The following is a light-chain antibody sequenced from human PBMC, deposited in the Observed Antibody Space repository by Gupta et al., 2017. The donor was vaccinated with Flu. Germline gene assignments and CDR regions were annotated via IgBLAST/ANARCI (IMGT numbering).Light chain of an antibody. V-gene: IGLV1-44*01. J-gene: IGLJ1*01. CDR1: TSNIGRNT. CDR3: AAWDDSRDAYV. Sequence: QSVVTQTPSVSGTPGQRVTMSCSGSTSNIGRNTVAWYQHLPGAAPRLLIFNNNDRPSAVPDRFSGSKSGPSASLAISGLQAGDEADYYCAAWDDSRDAYVFGTGTKVSVL. CDR2: NNN.